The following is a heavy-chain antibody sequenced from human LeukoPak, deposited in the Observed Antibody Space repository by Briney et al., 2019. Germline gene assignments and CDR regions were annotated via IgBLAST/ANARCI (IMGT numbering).Heavy chain of an antibody. D-gene: IGHD2-2*01. J-gene: IGHJ4*02. CDR1: GGSISSSSYY. CDR3: ASFPGYCSSTSCHWYDY. V-gene: IGHV4-39*07. CDR2: IYHSGRT. Sequence: SETLSLTCTVSGGSISSSSYYWGWIRQPPGKGLEWIGSIYHSGRTFYNPSLKSRVTISVDTSKNQFSLKLTSVTAADTAVYYCASFPGYCSSTSCHWYDYWGQGTLVTVSS.